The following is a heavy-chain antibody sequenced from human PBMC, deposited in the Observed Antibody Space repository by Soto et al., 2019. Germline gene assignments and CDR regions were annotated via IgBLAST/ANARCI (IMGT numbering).Heavy chain of an antibody. CDR3: SKNGKPHYYYYGLDV. Sequence: PEGSLRLSCAASGFTFSSYGMHWVRQAPGKGLEWVAVISYDGSNKYYADSVKGRLTISRDNSKNTLYLQMNSLRAEDTAVYYCSKNGKPHYYYYGLDVWGQLTTVTVSS. CDR1: GFTFSSYG. CDR2: ISYDGSNK. V-gene: IGHV3-30*18. J-gene: IGHJ6*02. D-gene: IGHD1-26*01.